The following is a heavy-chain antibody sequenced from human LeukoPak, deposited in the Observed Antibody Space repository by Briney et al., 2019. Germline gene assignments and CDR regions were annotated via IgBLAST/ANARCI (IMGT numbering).Heavy chain of an antibody. D-gene: IGHD3-10*01. CDR3: ARSGTMVRGVPLEIPYYYYYGMDV. J-gene: IGHJ6*02. V-gene: IGHV1-18*01. Sequence: GASVKVSCKASGYTFTSYGISWVRQAPGQGLEWMGWISAYNGNTNYAQKLQGRVTMTTDTSTSTAYMELRSLRSDDTAVYYCARSGTMVRGVPLEIPYYYYYGMDVWGQGTTVTVSS. CDR1: GYTFTSYG. CDR2: ISAYNGNT.